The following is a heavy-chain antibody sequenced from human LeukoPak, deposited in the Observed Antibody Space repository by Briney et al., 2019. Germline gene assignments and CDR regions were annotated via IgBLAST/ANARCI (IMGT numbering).Heavy chain of an antibody. V-gene: IGHV1-18*01. CDR1: GYTFTSYG. CDR3: ARDQWELLNGMDV. CDR2: ISAYNGNT. D-gene: IGHD1-26*01. J-gene: IGHJ6*02. Sequence: ASVTVSFTASGYTFTSYGISWVRQAPGQGLEWMGWISAYNGNTNYAQKLQGRVTMTTDTSTSTAYMELRSLRSDDTAVYYCARDQWELLNGMDVWGQGTTVTVSS.